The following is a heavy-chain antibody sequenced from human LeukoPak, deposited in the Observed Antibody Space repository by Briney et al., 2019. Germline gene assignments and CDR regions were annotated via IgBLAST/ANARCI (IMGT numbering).Heavy chain of an antibody. D-gene: IGHD1-26*01. J-gene: IGHJ3*02. Sequence: GASVKASCKASGGTFSSYAISWVRQAPGQGLEWMGGIIPIFGTANYAQKFQGRVTITADESTSTAYMELSRLRSDDTAVYYCAKDLQWELPRGDALDIWGQGTMVTVSS. CDR1: GGTFSSYA. V-gene: IGHV1-69*13. CDR3: AKDLQWELPRGDALDI. CDR2: IIPIFGTA.